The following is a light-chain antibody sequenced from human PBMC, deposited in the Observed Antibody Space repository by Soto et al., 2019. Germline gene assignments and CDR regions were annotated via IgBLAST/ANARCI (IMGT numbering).Light chain of an antibody. J-gene: IGKJ2*01. CDR2: DAS. V-gene: IGKV1-5*01. CDR3: QQYNSYSPMYT. Sequence: GDRVTITCRASQSISNWLAGYQQKPGKAPKLLIYDASSLESGVPSRFSGSGSGTEFTLTISSLQPDDFATYYCQQYNSYSPMYTFGQGTKLEIK. CDR1: QSISNW.